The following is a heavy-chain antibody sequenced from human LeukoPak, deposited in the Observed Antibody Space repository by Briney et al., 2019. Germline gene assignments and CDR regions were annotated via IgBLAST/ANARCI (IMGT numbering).Heavy chain of an antibody. CDR3: AREVVTAVASWFDP. CDR1: GFTFSSYG. CDR2: IRYDGSNK. D-gene: IGHD2-21*02. V-gene: IGHV3-33*01. Sequence: PGRSLRLSCAASGFTFSSYGMHWVRQAPGKGLEWVAVIRYDGSNKYYADSVKGRFTISRDNSKNTLYLQMNSLRAEDTAVYYCAREVVTAVASWFDPWGQGTLVTVSS. J-gene: IGHJ5*02.